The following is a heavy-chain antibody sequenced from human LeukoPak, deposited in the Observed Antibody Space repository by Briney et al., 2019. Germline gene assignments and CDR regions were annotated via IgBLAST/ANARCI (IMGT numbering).Heavy chain of an antibody. Sequence: PSETLSLTCTVSGGSISSSSYYWSWIRQPAGKGLEWIGRIYTSGSTNYNPSLKSRVTMSVDTSKNQFSLKLSSVTAADTAVYYCARDGRLDSSGYYITYYFDYWGQGTLVTVSS. CDR1: GGSISSSSYY. D-gene: IGHD3-22*01. J-gene: IGHJ4*02. CDR3: ARDGRLDSSGYYITYYFDY. CDR2: IYTSGST. V-gene: IGHV4-61*02.